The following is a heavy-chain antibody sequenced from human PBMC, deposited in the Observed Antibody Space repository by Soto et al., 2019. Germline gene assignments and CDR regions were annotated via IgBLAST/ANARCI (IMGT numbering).Heavy chain of an antibody. V-gene: IGHV3-23*01. CDR1: GFTFSSYA. J-gene: IGHJ4*02. CDR2: ISGSGGST. CDR3: AKGPNVVVPAGVVDY. D-gene: IGHD2-2*01. Sequence: GGSLRLSCAAPGFTFSSYAMSWVRQAPGKGLEWVSAISGSGGSTYYADSVKGRFTISRDNSKNTLYLQMNSLRAEDTAVYYCAKGPNVVVPAGVVDYWGQGTLVTVSS.